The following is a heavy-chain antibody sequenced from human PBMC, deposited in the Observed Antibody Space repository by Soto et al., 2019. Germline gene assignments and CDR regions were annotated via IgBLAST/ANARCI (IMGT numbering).Heavy chain of an antibody. D-gene: IGHD1-7*01. CDR2: INAGNGNT. CDR1: GYTFTSYA. V-gene: IGHV1-3*05. Sequence: QVQLVQSGAEEKKPGASVKVSCKASGYTFTSYAMHWVRQAPGQRLEWMGWINAGNGNTKYSQKFQGRVTITRDTSASTAYMELRSLRSEDTAVYSCARETGTTGGMDVWGQGTTVTVSS. CDR3: ARETGTTGGMDV. J-gene: IGHJ6*02.